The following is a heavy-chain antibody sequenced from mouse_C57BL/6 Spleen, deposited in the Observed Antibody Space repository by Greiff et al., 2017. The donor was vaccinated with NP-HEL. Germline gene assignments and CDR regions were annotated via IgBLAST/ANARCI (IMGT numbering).Heavy chain of an antibody. Sequence: EVKLMESGGGLVQPGGSLSLSCAASGFTFTDYYMSWVRQPPGKALEWLGFIRNKANGYTTEYSASVKGRFTISRDNSQSILYLQMNALRAEDSATYYCARSNWGWYVDVWGTGTTVTVSS. D-gene: IGHD4-1*01. V-gene: IGHV7-3*01. CDR3: ARSNWGWYVDV. J-gene: IGHJ1*03. CDR2: IRNKANGYTT. CDR1: GFTFTDYY.